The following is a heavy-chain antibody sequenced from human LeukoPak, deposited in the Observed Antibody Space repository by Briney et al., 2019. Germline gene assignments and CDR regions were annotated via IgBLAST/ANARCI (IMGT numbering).Heavy chain of an antibody. CDR3: ARVTGSIDY. CDR2: MNTNSGNT. J-gene: IGHJ4*02. CDR1: GYTFTNYD. V-gene: IGHV1-8*01. Sequence: ASVKVSCKASGYTFTNYDINWVRQATGQGLEWMGWMNTNSGNTGYAQRFQGRVTMTRDTSISTAYMELSSLGPDDTAVYYCARVTGSIDYWGQGTLVTVSS. D-gene: IGHD1-26*01.